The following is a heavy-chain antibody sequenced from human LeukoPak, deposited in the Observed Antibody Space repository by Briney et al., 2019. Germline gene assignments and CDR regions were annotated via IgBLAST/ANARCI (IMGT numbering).Heavy chain of an antibody. Sequence: GGSLRLSCAASGFTFSNFAMSWVRQAPGKGLEWVSAISGSGGSTYYADSVKGRFTISRDNSKNTLYLQMNSLRAEDTAVYYCAKNPPTADYYGSGSYYYYYYYYMDVWGKGTTVTVSS. CDR3: AKNPPTADYYGSGSYYYYYYYYMDV. J-gene: IGHJ6*03. V-gene: IGHV3-23*01. CDR2: ISGSGGST. D-gene: IGHD3-10*01. CDR1: GFTFSNFA.